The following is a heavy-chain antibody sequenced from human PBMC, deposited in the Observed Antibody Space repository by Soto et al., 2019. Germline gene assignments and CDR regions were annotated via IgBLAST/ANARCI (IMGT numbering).Heavy chain of an antibody. Sequence: GGSLRLSCAASGFTFSSYSMNWVRQAPGKGLEWVSSISSSSSYIYYADSVKGRFTISRDNAKNSLYLQMNSLRAEDTAVYYCAREGYQLLYSGSNAFDIWGQGTMVTVSS. CDR3: AREGYQLLYSGSNAFDI. CDR1: GFTFSSYS. V-gene: IGHV3-21*01. J-gene: IGHJ3*02. CDR2: ISSSSSYI. D-gene: IGHD2-2*02.